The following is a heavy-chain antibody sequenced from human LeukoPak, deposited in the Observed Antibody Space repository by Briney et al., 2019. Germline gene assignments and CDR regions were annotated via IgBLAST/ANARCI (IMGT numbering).Heavy chain of an antibody. CDR3: ARDLRRDTAMVMKDY. CDR2: IYYSGST. Sequence: SETLSLTCTVSGGSIRSSSYYWGWIRQPPGEGLEWIGSIYYSGSTYYNPSLKSRVTISVDTSKNQFSLKLRSVTAADTAVYYCARDLRRDTAMVMKDYWGQGTLVTVSS. D-gene: IGHD5-18*01. V-gene: IGHV4-39*07. J-gene: IGHJ4*02. CDR1: GGSIRSSSYY.